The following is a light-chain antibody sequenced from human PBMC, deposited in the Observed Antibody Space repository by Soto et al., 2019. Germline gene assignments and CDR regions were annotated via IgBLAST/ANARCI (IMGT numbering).Light chain of an antibody. Sequence: IQMTQSPSSLSASLGDRVTIPCRASQTIASYLNWYQQKPGKAPKLLIRAAYRLEGGVPARFSGSGSGTDFTLTISSMQPEDVATYYCQQSYSTPFTFGPGTKVDI. V-gene: IGKV1-39*01. J-gene: IGKJ3*01. CDR1: QTIASY. CDR3: QQSYSTPFT. CDR2: AAY.